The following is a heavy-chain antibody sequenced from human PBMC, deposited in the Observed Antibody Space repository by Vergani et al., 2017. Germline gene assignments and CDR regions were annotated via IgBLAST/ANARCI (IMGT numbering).Heavy chain of an antibody. V-gene: IGHV4-39*01. CDR1: GASIRSSNYY. Sequence: QLQLQESGPGLVKPSATLSLTCSVSGASIRSSNYYWGWIRQPPGKGLEWIASIYYSGSTYYNPSLKSRVTISVDTSKNQFSLKLSSVTAAVTAVYFCAGHSTVEWLVKLGWIDPWGQGILVTVSS. CDR3: AGHSTVEWLVKLGWIDP. CDR2: IYYSGST. J-gene: IGHJ5*02. D-gene: IGHD6-19*01.